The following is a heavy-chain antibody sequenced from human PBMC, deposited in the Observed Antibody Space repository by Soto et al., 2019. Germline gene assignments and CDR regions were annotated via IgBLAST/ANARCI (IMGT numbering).Heavy chain of an antibody. Sequence: GESLKISCKGSGYNFHTYWIAWVRQMPGKGLEWMGFIYPHDSDTRYSPSFRGQVTISADKSINTAYLQWTSLKASDTAIYFCARPTDYHYGMDVWGQGTTVTVSS. CDR3: ARPTDYHYGMDV. CDR2: IYPHDSDT. CDR1: GYNFHTYW. J-gene: IGHJ6*02. D-gene: IGHD4-17*01. V-gene: IGHV5-51*01.